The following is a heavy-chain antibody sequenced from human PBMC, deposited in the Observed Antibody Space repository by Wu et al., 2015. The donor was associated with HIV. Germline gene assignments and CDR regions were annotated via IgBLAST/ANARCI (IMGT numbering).Heavy chain of an antibody. Sequence: QVQLVQSGAEVKKPGASVKVSCKASGYTFTGYYMHWVRQAPGQGLEWMGWINPNSGGTNYAQKFQGRATMTRDTSISTAYMELSRLRSDDTAVYYCARDLTTVVTEGDAFDIWGQGTMVTVSS. D-gene: IGHD4-23*01. V-gene: IGHV1-2*02. CDR3: ARDLTTVVTEGDAFDI. J-gene: IGHJ3*02. CDR1: GYTFTGYY. CDR2: INPNSGGT.